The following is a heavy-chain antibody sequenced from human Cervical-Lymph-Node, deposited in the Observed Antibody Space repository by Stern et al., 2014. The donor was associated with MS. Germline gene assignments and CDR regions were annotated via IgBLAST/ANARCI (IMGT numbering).Heavy chain of an antibody. CDR2: IIPVYGAP. J-gene: IGHJ5*02. V-gene: IGHV1-69*01. CDR1: GDTFSRNA. Sequence: VHLVESGAEVKKPGSSVKVSCKASGDTFSRNAIAWVRQAPGKGLEWMGGIIPVYGAPNYAQKFQGRVTVTADESTSTVYMELSSLRSEDTAVYYCARDLALNTGWYGHWGQGTQVTVSS. CDR3: ARDLALNTGWYGH. D-gene: IGHD2-8*02.